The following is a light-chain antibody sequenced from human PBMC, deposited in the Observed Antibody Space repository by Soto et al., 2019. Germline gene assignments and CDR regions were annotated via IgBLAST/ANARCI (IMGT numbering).Light chain of an antibody. J-gene: IGKJ2*01. Sequence: DIQMTQSPSTLSASGGDRVSITCRASQSIGSWLAWYQQKPGKAPKLLICKASSLESGVPSRFRGSGSGTEFTLTITSRQPDDFATYYCQQYNSFSYTFGQGTKLEIK. CDR2: KAS. CDR1: QSIGSW. V-gene: IGKV1-5*03. CDR3: QQYNSFSYT.